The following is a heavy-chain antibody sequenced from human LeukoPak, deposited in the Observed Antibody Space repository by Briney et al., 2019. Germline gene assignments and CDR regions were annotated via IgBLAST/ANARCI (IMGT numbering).Heavy chain of an antibody. CDR2: INHSGST. D-gene: IGHD6-19*01. CDR3: ARRYSGWYNNWFDP. V-gene: IGHV4-34*01. Sequence: SETLSLTCAVYGGSFSGYYWSWIRQPPGKGLEWIGEINHSGSTNYNPSLKSRVTISVDTSKNQFSLKLSSVTAADTAVYYCARRYSGWYNNWFDPWGQGTLVTVSS. CDR1: GGSFSGYY. J-gene: IGHJ5*02.